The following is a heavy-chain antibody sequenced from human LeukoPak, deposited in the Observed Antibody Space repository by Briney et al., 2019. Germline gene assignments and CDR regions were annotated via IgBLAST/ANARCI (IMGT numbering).Heavy chain of an antibody. Sequence: PSETLTLTCTASGLTFNNYSMTWIRQPPGKGLEWVAGICCSGGSTYYADSVKGRFTIFKNTYKNTPYLQMNILTADDTASYYSAQAQQWELSQRLDPWGQGTLVTVSS. D-gene: IGHD3-16*02. V-gene: IGHV3-23*01. CDR2: ICCSGGST. J-gene: IGHJ5*02. CDR1: GLTFNNYS. CDR3: AQAQQWELSQRLDP.